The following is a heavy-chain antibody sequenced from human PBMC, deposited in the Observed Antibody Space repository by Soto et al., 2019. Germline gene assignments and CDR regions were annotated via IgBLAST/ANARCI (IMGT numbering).Heavy chain of an antibody. CDR3: AKDSTRIAVANFDY. CDR2: ISWNSGSI. D-gene: IGHD6-19*01. J-gene: IGHJ4*02. Sequence: PGGSLRLSCAASGFTFDDYAMHWVRQAPGKGLEWVSVISWNSGSIGYADSVKGRFTISRDNAKNSLYLQMNSLRAEDTALYYCAKDSTRIAVANFDYWGQGTLVTVSS. V-gene: IGHV3-9*01. CDR1: GFTFDDYA.